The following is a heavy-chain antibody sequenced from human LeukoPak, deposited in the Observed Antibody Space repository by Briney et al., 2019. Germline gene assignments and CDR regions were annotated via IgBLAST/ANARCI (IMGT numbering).Heavy chain of an antibody. D-gene: IGHD2-2*01. CDR2: IYYSGST. J-gene: IGHJ4*02. CDR3: ARVSSQPFDY. CDR1: GGSISSSSYY. Sequence: SETLSLTCTVSGGSISSSSYYWGWIRQPPGKGLEWIGSIYYSGSTYYNPSLESRVTISVDTSKNQFSLKLSSVTAADTAVYYCARVSSQPFDYWGQGTLVTVSS. V-gene: IGHV4-39*07.